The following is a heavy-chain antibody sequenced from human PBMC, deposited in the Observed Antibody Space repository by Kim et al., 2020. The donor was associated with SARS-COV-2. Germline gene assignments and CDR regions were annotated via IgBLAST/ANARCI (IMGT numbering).Heavy chain of an antibody. V-gene: IGHV3-74*01. J-gene: IGHJ4*02. Sequence: GGSLTLSCAASGFTFSQYWMFWVRQAPGKGLVWVSLISSDTHSTTYADSVKGRFTISRDNAKNTLYLQMDSLRAEDTAVYYCARAGHYYVDDYWGQGTLVTVSS. D-gene: IGHD3-16*01. CDR3: ARAGHYYVDDY. CDR1: GFTFSQYW. CDR2: ISSDTHST.